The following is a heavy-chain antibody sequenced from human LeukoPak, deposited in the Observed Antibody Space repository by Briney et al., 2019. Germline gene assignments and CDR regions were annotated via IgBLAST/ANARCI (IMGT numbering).Heavy chain of an antibody. Sequence: SETLSLTCTVSGGSISSYYWSWIRQPPGKGLEWIGSIYYSGSTYYNPSLKSRVTISVDTSKNQFSLKLSSVTAADTAVYYCARLLGRRGLDFDYWGQGTLVTVSS. CDR3: ARLLGRRGLDFDY. D-gene: IGHD2-15*01. V-gene: IGHV4-39*01. CDR1: GGSISSYY. CDR2: IYYSGST. J-gene: IGHJ4*02.